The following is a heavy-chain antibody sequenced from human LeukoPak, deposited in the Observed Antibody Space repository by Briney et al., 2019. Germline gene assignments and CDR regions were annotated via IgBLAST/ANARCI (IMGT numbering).Heavy chain of an antibody. CDR2: ISGNGGST. J-gene: IGHJ5*02. CDR1: GFTFRSYA. D-gene: IGHD1-7*01. Sequence: GGSLRLSCVASGFTFRSYAMSWVRQAPGKGLEWVSAISGNGGSTYYAASVKGRFTISRDNSKNTLYLQMNSLRAEDTAVYYCAKDAWYNWNYASWFDPWGQGTLVTVSS. CDR3: AKDAWYNWNYASWFDP. V-gene: IGHV3-23*01.